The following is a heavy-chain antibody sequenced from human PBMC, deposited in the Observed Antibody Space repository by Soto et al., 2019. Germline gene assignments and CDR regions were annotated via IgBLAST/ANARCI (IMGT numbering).Heavy chain of an antibody. CDR3: AKDSPYSASYKEDAFDI. V-gene: IGHV3-23*01. D-gene: IGHD1-26*01. CDR1: GFTFSSYA. J-gene: IGHJ3*02. Sequence: VGSLRLSCAASGFTFSSYAMSWVRQAPGKGLEWVSTISGSGSSTYHADSVKGRFTISRDNSKNTLFLQMNSLRAEDTAVYYCAKDSPYSASYKEDAFDIWGQGSMVTVSS. CDR2: ISGSGSST.